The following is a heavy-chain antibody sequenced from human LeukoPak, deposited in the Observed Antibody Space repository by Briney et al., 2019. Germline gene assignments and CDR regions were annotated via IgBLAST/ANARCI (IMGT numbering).Heavy chain of an antibody. CDR2: IGSSSTFI. V-gene: IGHV3-21*01. Sequence: GGSLRLSCAASGFAFSTYAMNWVRQAPGKGLEWVSSIGSSSTFIYYADSVKGRFTISRDNAKNSLFLQMNSLRADDTAVYYCAKAHPGFDYWGQGTLVTVSS. J-gene: IGHJ4*02. CDR3: AKAHPGFDY. CDR1: GFAFSTYA.